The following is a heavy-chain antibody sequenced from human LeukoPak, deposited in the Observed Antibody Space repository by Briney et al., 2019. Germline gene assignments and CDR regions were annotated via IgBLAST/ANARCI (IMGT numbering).Heavy chain of an antibody. CDR3: ARDFDY. J-gene: IGHJ4*02. Sequence: GGSLRLSCAASGFTFSSYAMHCVRQAPGKGLEWVAVISYDGSNKYYADSVKGRFTISRDNSKNTLYLQMNSLRAEDTAVYYCARDFDYWGQGTLVTVSS. CDR1: GFTFSSYA. CDR2: ISYDGSNK. V-gene: IGHV3-30-3*01.